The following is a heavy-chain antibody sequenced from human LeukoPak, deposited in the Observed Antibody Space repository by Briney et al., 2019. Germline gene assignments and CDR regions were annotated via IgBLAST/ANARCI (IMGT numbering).Heavy chain of an antibody. Sequence: SETMSLTCTVSGGSISGYYWSWIRQPAGKGLEWIGRIYTSGSTNYSPSLKSRVTMSVDTSKNQFSLKLTSVTAADTALYYCARDNDEEYQWFDPWGQGTLVTVSS. CDR3: ARDNDEEYQWFDP. J-gene: IGHJ5*02. V-gene: IGHV4-4*07. CDR2: IYTSGST. CDR1: GGSISGYY. D-gene: IGHD2/OR15-2a*01.